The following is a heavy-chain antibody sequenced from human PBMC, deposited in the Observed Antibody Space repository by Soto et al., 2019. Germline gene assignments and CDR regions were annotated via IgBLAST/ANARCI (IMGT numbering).Heavy chain of an antibody. CDR1: GGSVSSGDYY. CDR3: ATYNWNHYFDY. CDR2: IYYSGST. V-gene: IGHV4-61*08. Sequence: ETLSLTCTVSGGSVSSGDYYWSWIRQPPGKGLEWIGYIYYSGSTNYNPSLKSRVTISVEMSKNQFSLKLSSVTAADTAVYYCATYNWNHYFDYWGQGTLVTVSS. J-gene: IGHJ4*02. D-gene: IGHD1-20*01.